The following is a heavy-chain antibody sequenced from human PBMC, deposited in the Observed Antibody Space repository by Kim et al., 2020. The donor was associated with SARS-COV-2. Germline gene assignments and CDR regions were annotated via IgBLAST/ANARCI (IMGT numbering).Heavy chain of an antibody. Sequence: YVDSVKGRFTISRDNAKNSLYLQMNSLRAEDTAVYYCATTGYNYSWYIDYWGQGSLVTVSS. V-gene: IGHV3-7*01. J-gene: IGHJ4*02. CDR3: ATTGYNYSWYIDY. D-gene: IGHD6-13*01.